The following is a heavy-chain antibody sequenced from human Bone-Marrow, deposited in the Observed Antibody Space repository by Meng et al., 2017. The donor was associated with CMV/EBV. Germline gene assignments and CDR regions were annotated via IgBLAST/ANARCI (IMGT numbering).Heavy chain of an antibody. D-gene: IGHD3-3*01. Sequence: GESLKISCEASGRTFGSYSMNWVRQAPGKGLVWVSRINSDGSSTTYADSVKGRFTISRDNAKNTLYLQMNSLRAEATAVSYCARGGLGIFGVVILPDYWGQGTLVTVSS. J-gene: IGHJ4*02. V-gene: IGHV3-74*01. CDR3: ARGGLGIFGVVILPDY. CDR2: INSDGSST. CDR1: GRTFGSYS.